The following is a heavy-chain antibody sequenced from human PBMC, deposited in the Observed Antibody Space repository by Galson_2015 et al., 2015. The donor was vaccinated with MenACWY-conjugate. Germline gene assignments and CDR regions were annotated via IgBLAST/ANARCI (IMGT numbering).Heavy chain of an antibody. CDR3: ARTTVTTNTDALDI. D-gene: IGHD4-17*01. Sequence: SLRLSCAASGLTVSSNYMSWVRQAPGKGLEWVSIIYSGGSTYYADSVKGRFTISCDTSRNKLYLQMDRLRAEDTAVYYCARTTVTTNTDALDIWGQGTLVTDSS. CDR2: IYSGGST. V-gene: IGHV3-66*02. J-gene: IGHJ3*02. CDR1: GLTVSSNY.